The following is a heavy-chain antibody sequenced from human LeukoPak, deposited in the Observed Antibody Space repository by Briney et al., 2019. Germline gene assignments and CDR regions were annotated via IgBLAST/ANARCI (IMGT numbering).Heavy chain of an antibody. J-gene: IGHJ4*02. CDR2: ISSSSSTI. V-gene: IGHV3-48*01. CDR3: ARDWEERWLAFDD. Sequence: PGGSLTLSCAASGFTFSNYSINWFVQGPGKGQERISYISSSSSTIYYADSVKGRFTISRDNAKNSLYLQMNSLRAEDTAVYYCARDWEERWLAFDDWCQGTLETVSS. CDR1: GFTFSNYS. D-gene: IGHD6-19*01.